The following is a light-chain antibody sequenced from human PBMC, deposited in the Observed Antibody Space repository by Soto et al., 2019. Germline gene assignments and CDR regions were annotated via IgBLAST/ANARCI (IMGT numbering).Light chain of an antibody. V-gene: IGLV2-23*02. CDR2: EVN. Sequence: QSALTQPASVSGSPGQSLTISCTGTSSDVGSYNLVSWYQQHPGKAPKLMIYEVNKRPSVVSNRFSGSKSGNTASLTISGLQTEDEADYYCCSYAGSSTYWVFGGGTKLTVL. CDR1: SSDVGSYNL. J-gene: IGLJ3*02. CDR3: CSYAGSSTYWV.